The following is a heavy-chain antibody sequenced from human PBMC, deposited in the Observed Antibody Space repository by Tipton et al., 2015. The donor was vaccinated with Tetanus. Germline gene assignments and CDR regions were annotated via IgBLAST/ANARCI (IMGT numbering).Heavy chain of an antibody. CDR2: IYYSGST. D-gene: IGHD5-24*01. Sequence: LSLTCTVSGGSISSSSFYWGWIRQPPGKELEWIGSIYYSGSTYYNPSLKSRVIISEDTSKNQFSLKLNSVTAADSALYFCARGTDAYKCGNYWGQGTLVTVSS. CDR3: ARGTDAYKCGNY. V-gene: IGHV4-39*07. J-gene: IGHJ4*01. CDR1: GGSISSSSFY.